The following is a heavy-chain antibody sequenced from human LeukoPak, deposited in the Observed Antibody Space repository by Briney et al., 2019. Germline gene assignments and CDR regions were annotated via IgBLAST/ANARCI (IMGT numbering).Heavy chain of an antibody. V-gene: IGHV3-48*01. CDR2: ISSSSSTI. CDR3: VKRFMESIVSEQ. Sequence: PGGSLRLSCAASGFTFSSYSMNWVRQAPGKGLEWVSYISSSSSTIYYADSVKGRFTISRDNAKNSLYLQMNSLRAEDTAIYYCVKRFMESIVSEQWGQGTLVTVSS. D-gene: IGHD3-3*01. J-gene: IGHJ4*02. CDR1: GFTFSSYS.